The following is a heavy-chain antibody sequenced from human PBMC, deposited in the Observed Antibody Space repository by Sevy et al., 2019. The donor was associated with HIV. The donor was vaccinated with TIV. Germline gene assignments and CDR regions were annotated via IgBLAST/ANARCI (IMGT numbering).Heavy chain of an antibody. Sequence: SETLSLTCTVSGGSINSDHWNWIRQPPGKGLEWIGYDYYTGGTNYNPSLKNRVTISVDRTKNQFSLKPTSVTAADTAVYYCARRNDFDIWGQGTMVTVSS. CDR2: DYYTGGT. V-gene: IGHV4-59*08. CDR3: ARRNDFDI. J-gene: IGHJ3*02. CDR1: GGSINSDH.